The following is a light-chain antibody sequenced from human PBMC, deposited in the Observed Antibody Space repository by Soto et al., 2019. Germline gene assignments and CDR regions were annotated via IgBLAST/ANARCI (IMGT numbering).Light chain of an antibody. CDR3: QQLNSYPV. V-gene: IGKV1-9*01. CDR2: AAS. Sequence: DIQLTQSPSFLSASVGDRVTITCRASQGISSYLAWYQQKPGKAPKLLIYAASTLQSGVPSRFSGSGSGTEVTLTISSLQPEDFATYYCQQLNSYPVFGPGTKVDIK. J-gene: IGKJ3*01. CDR1: QGISSY.